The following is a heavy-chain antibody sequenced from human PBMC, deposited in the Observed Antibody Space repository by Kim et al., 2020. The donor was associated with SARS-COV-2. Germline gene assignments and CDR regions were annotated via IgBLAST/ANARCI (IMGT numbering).Heavy chain of an antibody. V-gene: IGHV4-59*01. D-gene: IGHD3-22*01. Sequence: TTYHPSLKSRVTISVDTSKNQFSLKVTSVTAADTAVYYCARDLGGSGFYDSWGQGTLVSVSS. CDR3: ARDLGGSGFYDS. J-gene: IGHJ4*02. CDR2: T.